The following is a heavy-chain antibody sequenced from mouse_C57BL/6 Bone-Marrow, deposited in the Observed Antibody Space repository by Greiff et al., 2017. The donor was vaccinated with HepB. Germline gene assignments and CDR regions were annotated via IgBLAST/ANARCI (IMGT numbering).Heavy chain of an antibody. CDR3: ARDASKGAWYFDV. Sequence: EVQRVESGGGLVQSGRSLRLSCATSGFTFSDFYMEWVRQAPGKGLEWIAASRNKANDYTTEYSASVKGRFIVSRDTSQSILYLQMNALRAEDTAIYYCARDASKGAWYFDVWGTGTTVTVSS. V-gene: IGHV7-1*01. CDR2: SRNKANDYTT. CDR1: GFTFSDFY. J-gene: IGHJ1*03.